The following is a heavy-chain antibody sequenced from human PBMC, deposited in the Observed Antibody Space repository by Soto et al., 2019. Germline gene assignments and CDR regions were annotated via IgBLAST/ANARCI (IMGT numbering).Heavy chain of an antibody. CDR1: GFTFSSYG. Sequence: GGSLRLSCAASGFTFSSYGMHWVRQAPGKGLEWVAVISYDGSNKYYADSVKGRFTISRDNSKNTLYLQMNSLRAEDTAVYYCAKDYYYDSSGYYKLFRGYYYYSMDVWGQGTTVTVSS. CDR2: ISYDGSNK. D-gene: IGHD3-22*01. J-gene: IGHJ6*02. CDR3: AKDYYYDSSGYYKLFRGYYYYSMDV. V-gene: IGHV3-30*18.